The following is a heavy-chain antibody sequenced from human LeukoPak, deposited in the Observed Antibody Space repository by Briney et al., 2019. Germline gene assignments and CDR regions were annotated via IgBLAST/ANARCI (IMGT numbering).Heavy chain of an antibody. V-gene: IGHV4-59*02. CDR1: GGAVSSDY. Sequence: PSETLSLTCTLSGGAVSSDYWSWIRQPPGKRLEWIGYIHHSGSTYYNPSLESRVTMSVDTSKSLLSLKLTSVTAVDTAVYYCARDSLWFGEAYGMDVWGQGTTVIVSS. CDR2: IHHSGST. CDR3: ARDSLWFGEAYGMDV. J-gene: IGHJ6*02. D-gene: IGHD3-10*01.